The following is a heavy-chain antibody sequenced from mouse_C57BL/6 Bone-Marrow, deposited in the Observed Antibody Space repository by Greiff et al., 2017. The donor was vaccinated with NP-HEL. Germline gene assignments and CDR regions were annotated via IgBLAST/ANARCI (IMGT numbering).Heavy chain of an antibody. V-gene: IGHV1-52*01. CDR2: IDPSDSET. J-gene: IGHJ4*01. Sequence: VQLQQPGAELVRPGSSVKLSCKASGYTFTSYWMHWVKQRPIQGLEWIGNIDPSDSETHYNQKFKDKATLTVDKSSSTAYMQLSSLTSEDSAVYYCARGDSQYAMDYWGQGTSVTVSS. CDR1: GYTFTSYW. D-gene: IGHD2-12*01. CDR3: ARGDSQYAMDY.